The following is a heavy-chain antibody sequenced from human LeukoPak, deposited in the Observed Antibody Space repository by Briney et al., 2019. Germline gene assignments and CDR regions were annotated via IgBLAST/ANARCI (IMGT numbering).Heavy chain of an antibody. CDR2: IYYSGST. Sequence: SETLSLTCTVSGGSISNYYWSWIRQPPGKGLEWIGYIYYSGSTNYNPSLKSRVTISVDTSKNQFSLKLSSVTAADTAVYYCARDHSGYDPYFDYWGQGTLVTVSS. V-gene: IGHV4-59*01. CDR3: ARDHSGYDPYFDY. CDR1: GGSISNYY. J-gene: IGHJ4*02. D-gene: IGHD5-12*01.